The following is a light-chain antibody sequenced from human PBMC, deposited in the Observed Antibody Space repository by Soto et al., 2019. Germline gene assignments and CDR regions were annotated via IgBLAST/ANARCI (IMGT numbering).Light chain of an antibody. J-gene: IGLJ2*01. Sequence: QSALTQPPSASGSPGQSVTISCTGTSSNVGGYNYVSWFQHHPGKASKLIIYEVNKRPSGVPDRFSGSKSGNTASLTVSGLQAEDEADYYCSSYAGSTNLVFGGGTKLTVL. CDR3: SSYAGSTNLV. V-gene: IGLV2-8*01. CDR1: SSNVGGYNY. CDR2: EVN.